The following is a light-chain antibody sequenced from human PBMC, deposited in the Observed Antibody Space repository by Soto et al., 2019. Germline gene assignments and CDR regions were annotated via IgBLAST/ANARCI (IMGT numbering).Light chain of an antibody. V-gene: IGKV1-39*01. Sequence: DIQMTQSPSTLSASVGDRVTITCRASQSINIWLAWYQQKPGKAPKLLIYGASSLQSGVPSRFSGSGSGTDFTLSITSLQPEDFATYYCQQTSSTPLTFGGGTKVDIK. CDR1: QSINIW. J-gene: IGKJ4*01. CDR2: GAS. CDR3: QQTSSTPLT.